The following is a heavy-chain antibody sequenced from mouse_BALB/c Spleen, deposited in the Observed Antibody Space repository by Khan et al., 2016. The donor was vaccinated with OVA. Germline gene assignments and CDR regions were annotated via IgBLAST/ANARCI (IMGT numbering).Heavy chain of an antibody. CDR1: GFSLTSYG. CDR2: IWSDGST. CDR3: ARQPYYHYNIMDY. Sequence: QMQLEESGPGLAAPSQSLSITCTISGFSLTSYGVHWVRQPPGKGLEWLVVIWSDGSTTYNSALKSRLTITKDNSQSQVFLKMNSLQTDDTAIYFCARQPYYHYNIMDYWGQGTSVTVSS. D-gene: IGHD2-10*01. J-gene: IGHJ4*01. V-gene: IGHV2-6-1*01.